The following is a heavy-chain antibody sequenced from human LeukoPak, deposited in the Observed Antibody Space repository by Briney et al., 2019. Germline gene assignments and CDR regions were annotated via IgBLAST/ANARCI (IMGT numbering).Heavy chain of an antibody. Sequence: PGGSLRLSCAASGFTFSSFAMNWVRQTPGKGLEWVLAISGSGGGTYYAGSVKGRLTISRDNSKNTLFLQMNSLRAEDTAVYYCARVGYSSSWSHIDYWGQGTLVTVSS. CDR2: ISGSGGGT. V-gene: IGHV3-23*01. D-gene: IGHD6-13*01. CDR1: GFTFSSFA. CDR3: ARVGYSSSWSHIDY. J-gene: IGHJ4*02.